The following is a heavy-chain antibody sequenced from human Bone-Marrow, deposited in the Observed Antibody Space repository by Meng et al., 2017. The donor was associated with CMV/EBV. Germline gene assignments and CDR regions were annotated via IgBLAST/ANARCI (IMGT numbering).Heavy chain of an antibody. Sequence: GESLKISCAASGFTVSSNYMSWVRQAPGKGLEWVSVIYSGGSTYYADSVKGRFTISRDNSKNTLYLQMNSLRAEDTAVYYCAKDRGSGSYYDMDYYYGMDVWGQGTTVTVSS. D-gene: IGHD1-26*01. CDR1: GFTVSSNY. CDR2: IYSGGST. J-gene: IGHJ6*02. V-gene: IGHV3-66*02. CDR3: AKDRGSGSYYDMDYYYGMDV.